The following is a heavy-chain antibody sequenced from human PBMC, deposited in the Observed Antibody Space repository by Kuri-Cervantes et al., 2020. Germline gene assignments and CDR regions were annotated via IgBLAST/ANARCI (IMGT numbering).Heavy chain of an antibody. V-gene: IGHV1-18*01. Sequence: ASVKVSCKASGYTFTSYGISWVRQAPGQGLEWMGWISAYNGNTNYAQKLQGRVTMTTDTSTSTAYMELRSLRSDDTAVYYCASFSDDYDILTVDYWGQGTLVTVSS. J-gene: IGHJ4*02. CDR1: GYTFTSYG. D-gene: IGHD3-9*01. CDR2: ISAYNGNT. CDR3: ASFSDDYDILTVDY.